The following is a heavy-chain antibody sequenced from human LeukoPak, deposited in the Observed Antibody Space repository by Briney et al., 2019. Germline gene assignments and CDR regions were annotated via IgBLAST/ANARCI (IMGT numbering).Heavy chain of an antibody. D-gene: IGHD5-12*01. CDR2: INTNTGNP. CDR3: ARGFSGYTGDFDY. Sequence: ASVKVSCKTTGYTFTSYAMNWVRKAPGQGLEWMGWINTNTGNPTYAQGFTGRFVFSLDTSVSTAYLQISSLKAEDTAVYYCARGFSGYTGDFDYWGQGTLVTVSS. CDR1: GYTFTSYA. V-gene: IGHV7-4-1*02. J-gene: IGHJ4*02.